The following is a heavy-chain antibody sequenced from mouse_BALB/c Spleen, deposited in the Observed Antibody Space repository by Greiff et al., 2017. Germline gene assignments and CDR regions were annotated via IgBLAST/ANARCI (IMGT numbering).Heavy chain of an antibody. Sequence: LVESGAELVKPGASVKLSYKASGYTFTSYWMHWVKQRPGQGLEWIGEINPSNGRTNYNEKFKSKATLTVDKSSSTAYMQLSSLTSEDSAVYYCARGHYGNSAWFAYWGQGTLVTVSA. D-gene: IGHD2-1*01. J-gene: IGHJ3*01. CDR2: INPSNGRT. CDR3: ARGHYGNSAWFAY. V-gene: IGHV1S81*02. CDR1: GYTFTSYW.